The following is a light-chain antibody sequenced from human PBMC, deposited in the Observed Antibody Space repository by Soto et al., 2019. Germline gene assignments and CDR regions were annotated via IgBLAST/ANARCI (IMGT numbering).Light chain of an antibody. CDR2: GAS. CDR1: QSVSSRY. V-gene: IGKV3-20*01. J-gene: IGKJ2*01. CDR3: QQYNNSPEYT. Sequence: EIVLTQSPGTLCLSPGERATLSCRASQSVSSRYLAWYQQKPGQAPRLLIYGASNRATGIPDRFSGSGSGTDFTLTISRLEPEDFAVYFCQQYNNSPEYTFGQGTKLEIK.